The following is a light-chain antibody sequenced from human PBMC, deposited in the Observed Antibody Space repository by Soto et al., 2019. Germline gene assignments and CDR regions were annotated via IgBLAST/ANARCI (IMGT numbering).Light chain of an antibody. Sequence: QSVLTQPPSASGTPGQRVTISCSGSSSNIGSNTVNWYQQLPGTAPKLLIYSNNQRPSGVPDRFSGSKSGTSASLAISGLQSEDEADYYCAAWDDSLNGPYVFGTGTQLTV. CDR1: SSNIGSNT. V-gene: IGLV1-44*01. CDR3: AAWDDSLNGPYV. CDR2: SNN. J-gene: IGLJ1*01.